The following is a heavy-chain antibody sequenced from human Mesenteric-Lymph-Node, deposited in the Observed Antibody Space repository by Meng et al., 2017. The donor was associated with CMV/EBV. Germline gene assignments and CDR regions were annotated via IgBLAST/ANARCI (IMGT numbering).Heavy chain of an antibody. CDR3: ARDTDNHGALFDY. V-gene: IGHV4-39*07. CDR1: GGSISSGVYY. J-gene: IGHJ4*02. CDR2: INDSGRT. Sequence: SETLSLTCTVSGGSISSGVYYWSWIRQPPGKGPEWIGEINDSGRTKYDPSLKSRVTISVDTSKNQFSLNLSSVTAADTAVYYCARDTDNHGALFDYWGLGMLVTVSS. D-gene: IGHD1-14*01.